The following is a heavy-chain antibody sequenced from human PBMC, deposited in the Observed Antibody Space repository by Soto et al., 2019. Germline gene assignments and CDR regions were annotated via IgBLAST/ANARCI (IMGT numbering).Heavy chain of an antibody. CDR3: ARDHSSSSPWFDP. J-gene: IGHJ5*02. CDR1: GSTFSSYA. V-gene: IGHV1-69*13. CDR2: IIPIFGTA. Sequence: SVKVSCKASGSTFSSYAISWVRQAPGQGLEWMGGIIPIFGTANYAQKFQGRVTITADESTSTAYMELSSLRSEDTAVYYCARDHSSSSPWFDPWGQGTLVTVSS. D-gene: IGHD6-6*01.